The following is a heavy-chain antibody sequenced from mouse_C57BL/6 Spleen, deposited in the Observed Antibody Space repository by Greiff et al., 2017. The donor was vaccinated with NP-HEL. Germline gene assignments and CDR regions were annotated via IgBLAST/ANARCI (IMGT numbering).Heavy chain of an antibody. V-gene: IGHV5-9-1*02. CDR2: ISSGGDYI. J-gene: IGHJ4*01. CDR3: TRVWSPSAMDY. Sequence: EVKLVESGEGLVKPGGSLKLSCAASGFTFSSYAMSWVRQTPEKRLEWVAYISSGGDYIYYADTVKGRFTISRDNARNTLYLQMSSLKSEDTAMYYCTRVWSPSAMDYWGQGTSVTVSS. CDR1: GFTFSSYA. D-gene: IGHD2-10*02.